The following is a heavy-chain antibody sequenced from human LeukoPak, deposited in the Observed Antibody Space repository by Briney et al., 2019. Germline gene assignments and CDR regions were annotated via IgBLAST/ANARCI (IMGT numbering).Heavy chain of an antibody. Sequence: GGSLRLSCAASGFTFSSYWMSWVRQAPGKGLEWVANIKQDGSEKYYVDSVKGRFTISRDNAKNSLYLQMNSLRAEDTAVYYCAKGGTGWELLSYFDYWGQGTLVTVSS. CDR3: AKGGTGWELLSYFDY. CDR2: IKQDGSEK. CDR1: GFTFSSYW. V-gene: IGHV3-7*03. D-gene: IGHD1-26*01. J-gene: IGHJ4*02.